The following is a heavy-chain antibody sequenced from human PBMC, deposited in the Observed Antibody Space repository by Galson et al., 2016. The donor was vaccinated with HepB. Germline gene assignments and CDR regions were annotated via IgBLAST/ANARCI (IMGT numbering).Heavy chain of an antibody. CDR3: ARNGGYNFNYFYYIDV. Sequence: QSGAEVKKPGESLKISCKVSGYNFNSHWIGWVRQMPGKGLEWMGIIYPTDSDTRYSPSFQGQVTMSVDKSTSTVYLQWSSLKASDTATYYCARNGGYNFNYFYYIDVWGKGTTVTVSS. J-gene: IGHJ6*03. D-gene: IGHD5-24*01. CDR2: IYPTDSDT. CDR1: GYNFNSHW. V-gene: IGHV5-51*03.